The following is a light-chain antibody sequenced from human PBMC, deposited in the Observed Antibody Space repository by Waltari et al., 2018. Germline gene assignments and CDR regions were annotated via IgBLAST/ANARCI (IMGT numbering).Light chain of an antibody. Sequence: DIVLTQSSPSLALSLGERATIKCKSSQSVLYGANNKNYLAWYRQRLGQPPQLLIYWASTRQSGVPDRFSGSGSGTDFTLTISSLQDEDVALYYCQQYYDISWTFGQGTKVEIK. CDR2: WAS. CDR3: QQYYDISWT. CDR1: QSVLYGANNKNY. J-gene: IGKJ1*01. V-gene: IGKV4-1*01.